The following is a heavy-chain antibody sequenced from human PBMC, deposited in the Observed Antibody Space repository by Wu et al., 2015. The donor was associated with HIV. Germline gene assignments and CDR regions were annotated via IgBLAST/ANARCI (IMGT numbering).Heavy chain of an antibody. D-gene: IGHD1-1*01. CDR3: AKTIESNRNGIHIYDHYGMDV. J-gene: IGHJ6*02. Sequence: QVQLVQSGAEVKKPGSSVKVSCKASGGTFSSYAISWVRQAPGQGLEWMGRITPLSGRPNYAQRFQGRLTIAADESTTTVYMELSSLKSDDTAVYYCAKTIESNRNGIHIYDHYGMDVWGQGTTLTVS. CDR1: GGTFSSYA. V-gene: IGHV1-69*13. CDR2: ITPLSGRP.